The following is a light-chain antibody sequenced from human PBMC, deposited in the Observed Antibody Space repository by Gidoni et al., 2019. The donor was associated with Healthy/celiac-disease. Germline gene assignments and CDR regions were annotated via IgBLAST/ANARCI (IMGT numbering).Light chain of an antibody. Sequence: QSALTQPASVSGSPGQSITIACTGTSSDVGGYNYVSWYQQHPGKAPKLMIYDVSNRPSGVSNRFSGSKSGNTASLTISGLQAEDEADYYCSSYTSSSRWVFGGGTKLTVX. CDR2: DVS. CDR1: SSDVGGYNY. V-gene: IGLV2-14*01. J-gene: IGLJ2*01. CDR3: SSYTSSSRWV.